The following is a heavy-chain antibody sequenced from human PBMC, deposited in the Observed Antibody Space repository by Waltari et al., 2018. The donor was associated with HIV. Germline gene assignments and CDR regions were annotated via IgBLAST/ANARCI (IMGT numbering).Heavy chain of an antibody. V-gene: IGHV3-74*01. CDR2: INIDGRTI. D-gene: IGHD3-3*01. CDR1: GFSVTNYW. CDR3: SRDTFGEYDF. J-gene: IGHJ4*02. Sequence: EVQLVQSGGGLIKTGGSLRLSCAASGFSVTNYWMHWVRQSQGKGLVLVSRINIDGRTIDYADSVKGRFTISRDSAKNTLSLQMNSLREEDTAVYYCSRDTFGEYDFWGQGALVTVSS.